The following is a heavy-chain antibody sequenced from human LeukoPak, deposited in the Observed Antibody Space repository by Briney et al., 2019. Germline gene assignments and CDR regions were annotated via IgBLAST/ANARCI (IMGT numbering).Heavy chain of an antibody. Sequence: SVKVSCKASGGTFSSYAISWVRQAPGQGLEWMGGIIPIFGTASYAQKFQGRVTITTDESTSTAYMELSSLRSEDTAVYYCAMSGNSVFQMYNWFDPWGQGTLVTVSS. D-gene: IGHD4-23*01. CDR1: GGTFSSYA. V-gene: IGHV1-69*05. CDR2: IIPIFGTA. CDR3: AMSGNSVFQMYNWFDP. J-gene: IGHJ5*02.